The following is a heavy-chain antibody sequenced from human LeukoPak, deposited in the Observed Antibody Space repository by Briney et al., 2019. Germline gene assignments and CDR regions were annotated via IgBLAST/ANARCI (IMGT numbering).Heavy chain of an antibody. Sequence: SETLSLTCTVSGGSFSSSSYYWGWIRQPPGKGLEWIGSLSYSGSTYYNPSLKSRVTISVDTSKTQFSLKLTSVTAVDTAVYYCARHGGSGSLDYWGQGTLVTVSS. CDR1: GGSFSSSSYY. J-gene: IGHJ4*02. CDR3: ARHGGSGSLDY. CDR2: LSYSGST. D-gene: IGHD3-10*01. V-gene: IGHV4-39*01.